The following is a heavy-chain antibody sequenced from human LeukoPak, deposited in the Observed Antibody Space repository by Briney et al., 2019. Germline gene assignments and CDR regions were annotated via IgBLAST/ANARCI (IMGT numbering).Heavy chain of an antibody. CDR2: INPNSGGT. CDR3: ARDGVLLWFGESLDAFDI. Sequence: ASVKVSCKASGYTFTSYDINWVRQAPGQGLEWMGWINPNSGGTNYAQKFQGRVTMTRDTSISTAYMELSRLRSDDTAVYYCARDGVLLWFGESLDAFDIWGQGTMVTVSS. CDR1: GYTFTSYD. J-gene: IGHJ3*02. D-gene: IGHD3-10*01. V-gene: IGHV1-2*02.